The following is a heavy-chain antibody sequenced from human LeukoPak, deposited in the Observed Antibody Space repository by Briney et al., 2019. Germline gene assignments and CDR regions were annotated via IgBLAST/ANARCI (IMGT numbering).Heavy chain of an antibody. CDR2: INPKSGDT. Sequence: ASVKISCKTSGYTFTDYFMHWVRQAPGQGLEWMGWINPKSGDTNSAQTFHGRVTMTRDTSINTAYMELSRLRSDDTAVYYCAAIYRHGKDSVVATAVFDYWGQGTLVTVSS. CDR3: AAIYRHGKDSVVATAVFDY. D-gene: IGHD2-21*02. J-gene: IGHJ4*02. CDR1: GYTFTDYF. V-gene: IGHV1-2*02.